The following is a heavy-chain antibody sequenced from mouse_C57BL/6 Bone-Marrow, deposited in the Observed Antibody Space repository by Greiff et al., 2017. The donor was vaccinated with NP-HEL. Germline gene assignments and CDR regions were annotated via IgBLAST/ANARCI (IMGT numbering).Heavy chain of an antibody. J-gene: IGHJ4*01. CDR1: GYAFSSYW. V-gene: IGHV1-80*01. CDR3: ARDYGSSKYYYAMDY. CDR2: IYPGDGDT. D-gene: IGHD1-1*01. Sequence: VQLQQSGAELVKPGASVKISCKASGYAFSSYWMNWVKQRPGKGLEWIGQIYPGDGDTNYNGKFKGKATLTADKFSSTAYMQLSSLTSEDAAVYFCARDYGSSKYYYAMDYWGQGTSVTVSS.